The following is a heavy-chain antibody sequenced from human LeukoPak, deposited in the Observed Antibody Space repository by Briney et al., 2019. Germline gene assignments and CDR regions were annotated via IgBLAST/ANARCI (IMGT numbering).Heavy chain of an antibody. CDR3: ARGDIVVVPAASLYYYYGMDV. D-gene: IGHD2-2*01. V-gene: IGHV1-69*06. CDR1: GGTFSSYA. Sequence: ASVKVSCKASGGTFSSYAISWVRQAPGQGLEWMGGIIPIFGTANYAQKFQGRVTITADKSTSTAYMELSSLTSEDTAVYYCARGDIVVVPAASLYYYYGMDVWGKGTTVTVSS. J-gene: IGHJ6*04. CDR2: IIPIFGTA.